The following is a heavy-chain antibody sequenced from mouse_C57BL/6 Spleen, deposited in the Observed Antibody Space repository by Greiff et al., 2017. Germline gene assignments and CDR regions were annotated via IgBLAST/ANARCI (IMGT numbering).Heavy chain of an antibody. CDR1: GYSITSGYY. J-gene: IGHJ4*01. D-gene: IGHD1-1*01. CDR3: ARAHYYGSSYEEGNAMDY. CDR2: ISYDGSN. V-gene: IGHV3-6*01. Sequence: EVQLQESGPGLVKPSQSLSLTCSVTGYSITSGYYWNWIRQFPGNKLEWMGYISYDGSNNYNPSLKNRISITRDTSKNQFFLKLNSVTTEDTATYYCARAHYYGSSYEEGNAMDYWGQGTSVTVSS.